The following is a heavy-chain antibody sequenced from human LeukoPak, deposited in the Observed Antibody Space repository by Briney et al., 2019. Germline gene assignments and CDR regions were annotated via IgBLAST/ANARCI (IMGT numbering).Heavy chain of an antibody. D-gene: IGHD6-13*01. Sequence: GASVKVSCKASGYTFTSYYMHWVRQAPGQGLDWMGIINPSGGGTSYAQKFQGRVTMTRDMSTSTVYMELSSLRSEDTAVYYCARDGPGYSSPTGFDYWGQGTLVTVSS. CDR3: ARDGPGYSSPTGFDY. CDR2: INPSGGGT. CDR1: GYTFTSYY. V-gene: IGHV1-46*01. J-gene: IGHJ4*02.